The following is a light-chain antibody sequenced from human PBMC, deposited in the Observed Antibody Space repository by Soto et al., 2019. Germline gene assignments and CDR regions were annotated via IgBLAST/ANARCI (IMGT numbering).Light chain of an antibody. J-gene: IGKJ5*01. CDR2: WAS. V-gene: IGKV4-1*01. CDR1: QTLLYNSNNKNY. CDR3: QQYYPVPVT. Sequence: DIVMTQSPDSLSVSLGERATFSCKSSQTLLYNSNNKNYLAWFQQQPGQAPKLLIYWASTRNSGVPDRFSGSGSGTDFTLTISNLQPEDVATYYCQQYYPVPVTFGQGPRLEI.